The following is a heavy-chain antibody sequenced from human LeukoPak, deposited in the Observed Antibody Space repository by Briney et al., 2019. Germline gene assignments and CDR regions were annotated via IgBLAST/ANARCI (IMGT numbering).Heavy chain of an antibody. CDR2: ISSSSSYI. CDR3: ATSGLSRFGF. CDR1: GFTFSSYS. D-gene: IGHD2/OR15-2a*01. Sequence: PGGSLRLSCAASGFTFSSYSMNWVRQAPGKGLEWVSSISSSSSYIYYADSVKGRFTISRDNSKNTLYLQMNNLRAEDTAVYYCATSGLSRFGFWGQGTLVTVSS. J-gene: IGHJ4*02. V-gene: IGHV3-21*04.